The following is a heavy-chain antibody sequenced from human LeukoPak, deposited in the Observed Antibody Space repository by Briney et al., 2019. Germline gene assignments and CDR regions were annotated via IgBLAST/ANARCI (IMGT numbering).Heavy chain of an antibody. CDR2: ISASGGRT. Sequence: GGSLRLSCAASGFTFTNYAMSWVRQAPGKGLEWVSAISASGGRTYSAGSVKGRFTIFRDNSKNMLYLQMNSLRAEDTALYYCASQKANFYDSSGDVWGQGTTVTVSS. J-gene: IGHJ6*02. V-gene: IGHV3-23*01. CDR1: GFTFTNYA. CDR3: ASQKANFYDSSGDV. D-gene: IGHD3-22*01.